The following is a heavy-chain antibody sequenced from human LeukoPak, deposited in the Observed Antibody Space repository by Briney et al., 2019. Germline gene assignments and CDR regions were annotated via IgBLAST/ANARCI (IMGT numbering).Heavy chain of an antibody. J-gene: IGHJ5*01. V-gene: IGHV6-1*01. CDR3: ARAVAGTEGWFNS. CDR2: TYYRSKWYN. CDR1: GDSVASDSAA. Sequence: SQTLSLTCAISGDSVASDSAAWNWIRQSPSRGLEWLGRTYYRSKWYNDYSASVKSRITINPDTSKNQFSLQLNSVTPEDTAVYYCARAVAGTEGWFNSWGQGTLVTVSS. D-gene: IGHD1-1*01.